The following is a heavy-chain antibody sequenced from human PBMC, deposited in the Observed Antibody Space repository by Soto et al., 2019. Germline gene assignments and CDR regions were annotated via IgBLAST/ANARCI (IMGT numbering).Heavy chain of an antibody. J-gene: IGHJ6*02. CDR2: ISAYNGNT. CDR1: GYTFTSYG. Sequence: ASVKVSCKASGYTFTSYGISWVRQAPGQGLEWMGWISAYNGNTNYAQKLQGRVTMTTDTSTSTAYMELRSLRSDDTAVYYCARDVIGYCTNGVCPQYYYYGMDVWGQGTTVTVSS. V-gene: IGHV1-18*01. D-gene: IGHD2-8*01. CDR3: ARDVIGYCTNGVCPQYYYYGMDV.